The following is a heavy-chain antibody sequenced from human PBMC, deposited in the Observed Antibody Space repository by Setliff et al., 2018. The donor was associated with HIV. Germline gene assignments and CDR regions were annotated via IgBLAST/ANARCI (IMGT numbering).Heavy chain of an antibody. CDR2: FTSYNNQA. Sequence: VASVKVSCKISGYTLTAYGLNWVRQAPGQGPEWMGWFTSYNNQAEYAPKFQGRVTMTIDTSTSTAYMELRNLKYDDTAVYYCARGGDPPYYFLGMDVWGQGTTVTVSS. V-gene: IGHV1-18*01. D-gene: IGHD3-10*01. CDR3: ARGGDPPYYFLGMDV. J-gene: IGHJ6*02. CDR1: GYTLTAYG.